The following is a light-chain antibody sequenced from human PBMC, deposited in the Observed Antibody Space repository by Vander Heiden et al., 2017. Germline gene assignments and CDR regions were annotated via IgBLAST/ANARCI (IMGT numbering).Light chain of an antibody. J-gene: IGLJ3*02. V-gene: IGLV2-23*01. CDR3: CSYAGSSTWV. CDR1: SSDVGSYNL. CDR2: EGS. Sequence: QSALTQPASVSGSPGQSITISCTGTSSDVGSYNLVSWYQQHPGKAPKLMIYEGSKRPSGVPNRFSGSKSGNTASLTISGLQAEDEADYYCCSYAGSSTWVSGGGTKLTVL.